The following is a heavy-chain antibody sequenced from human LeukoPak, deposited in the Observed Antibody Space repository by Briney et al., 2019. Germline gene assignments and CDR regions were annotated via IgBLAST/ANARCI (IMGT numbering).Heavy chain of an antibody. CDR3: ARGVGNDY. Sequence: GGSLRLSCAASGFTFSTYSMSWVRQAPGKGLEWVSSISSSGSYIYYADSLKGRFTISRDNAKNSLYLQMNSLRAEDTAVYYCARGVGNDYWGQGTLVTVSS. CDR2: ISSSGSYI. D-gene: IGHD2-15*01. V-gene: IGHV3-21*01. J-gene: IGHJ4*02. CDR1: GFTFSTYS.